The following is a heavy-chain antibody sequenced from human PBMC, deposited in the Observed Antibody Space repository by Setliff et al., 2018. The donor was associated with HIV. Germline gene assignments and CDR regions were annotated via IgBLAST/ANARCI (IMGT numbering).Heavy chain of an antibody. D-gene: IGHD3-10*01. Sequence: SETLSLTCTVSGGSISSRSYYWGWIRQPPGKGLEWIGYITYSGSAYYNPSLKSRVTISIDTSNNQISLRLSSVTAADTAIYYCARLNDYKLIDYWGQGTLVTVS. J-gene: IGHJ4*02. V-gene: IGHV4-39*01. CDR3: ARLNDYKLIDY. CDR1: GGSISSRSYY. CDR2: ITYSGSA.